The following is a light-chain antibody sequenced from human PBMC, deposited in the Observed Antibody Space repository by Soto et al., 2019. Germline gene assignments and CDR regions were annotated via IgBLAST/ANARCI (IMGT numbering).Light chain of an antibody. Sequence: QSVLTQPASVSGSPGQSITISCSETSSDLGTYNYVTWYQQHPDNAPKVMIYGVSNRPSGVSNRFSGSKSGNTASLTISGLQAEDEADYYCCSYTTSSRYVFGTGTKVTVL. J-gene: IGLJ1*01. V-gene: IGLV2-14*03. CDR3: CSYTTSSRYV. CDR1: SSDLGTYNY. CDR2: GVS.